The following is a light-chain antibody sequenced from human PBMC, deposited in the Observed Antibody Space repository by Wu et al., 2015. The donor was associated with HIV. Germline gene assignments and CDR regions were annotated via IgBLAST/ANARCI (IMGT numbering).Light chain of an antibody. CDR2: GAS. V-gene: IGKV3-20*01. CDR3: QQYGGSPLT. J-gene: IGKJ4*01. CDR1: QSVSTY. Sequence: IVLTQSPGILSLSPGERATLSCRASQSVSTYLAWYQQKPGQAPRFLIYGASTRATGVSDRFSGSGSGTDFTLTISRLEPEDFAVYYCQQYGGSPLTFGGGTKGGDQT.